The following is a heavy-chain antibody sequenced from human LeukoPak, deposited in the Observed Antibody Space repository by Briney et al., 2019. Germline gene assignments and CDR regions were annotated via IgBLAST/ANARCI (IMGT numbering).Heavy chain of an antibody. CDR2: ISYDGSNK. CDR3: ARDPRYGSGWKDAFDI. V-gene: IGHV3-30*03. J-gene: IGHJ3*02. CDR1: GFTFSSYG. D-gene: IGHD6-19*01. Sequence: PGGSLRLSCAASGFTFSSYGMHWVRQAPGKGLEWVAVISYDGSNKYYADSVKGRFTISRDNSKNTLYLQMNSLRAEDTAVYYCARDPRYGSGWKDAFDIWGQGTMVTVSS.